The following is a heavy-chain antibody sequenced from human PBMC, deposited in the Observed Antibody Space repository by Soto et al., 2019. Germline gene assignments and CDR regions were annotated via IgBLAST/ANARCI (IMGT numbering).Heavy chain of an antibody. CDR3: ARAIEYSSSSDP. CDR1: GYRFTSYG. J-gene: IGHJ5*02. CDR2: ISAYNGNT. D-gene: IGHD6-6*01. Sequence: ASAKVSCKASGYRFTSYGRRWVRQATEQGLEWMGWISAYNGNTNYAQKLQGRVTMTTDTSTSTAYMELRSLRSDDTAVYYCARAIEYSSSSDPWGQGTLVTVSS. V-gene: IGHV1-18*01.